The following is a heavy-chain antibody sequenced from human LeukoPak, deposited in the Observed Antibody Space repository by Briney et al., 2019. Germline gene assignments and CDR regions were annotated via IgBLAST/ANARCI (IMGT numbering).Heavy chain of an antibody. CDR2: IRNDESDR. V-gene: IGHV3-30*02. D-gene: IGHD3-3*01. Sequence: GGSLRLSCAASGFTFSSYWMSWVRQAPGKGLEWVAFIRNDESDRKYADSVKGRFTISRDNSRNLGYLQMNSLRVDDTARYYCAKSESSDRWSDNWGQGTLVTVSS. J-gene: IGHJ4*02. CDR3: AKSESSDRWSDN. CDR1: GFTFSSYW.